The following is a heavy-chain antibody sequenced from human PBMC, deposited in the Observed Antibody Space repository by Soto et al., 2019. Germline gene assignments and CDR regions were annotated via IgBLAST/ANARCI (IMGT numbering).Heavy chain of an antibody. CDR2: IYYSGST. CDR1: GGSISSSSYY. Sequence: SETLSLTCTVSGGSISSSSYYWGWIRQPPGKGLEWIGSIYYSGSTYYNPSLKSRVTISVDTSKNQFSLKLSSVTAADTAVYYCARDEVKPGQLVGFDYWGQGTLVTVSS. V-gene: IGHV4-39*02. J-gene: IGHJ4*02. CDR3: ARDEVKPGQLVGFDY. D-gene: IGHD6-6*01.